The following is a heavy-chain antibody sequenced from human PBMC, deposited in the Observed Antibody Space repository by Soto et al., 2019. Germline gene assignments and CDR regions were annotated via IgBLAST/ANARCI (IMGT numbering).Heavy chain of an antibody. Sequence: PXETLSRTCTVSGGSVSSGRYYWSWIRQPPGKGLEWIGYIYYSGITNYNPSLKSRVTISVDTSKNQFSLKLSSVTAADTAVYYCARTWIKLWSGEVKRWFDTWGQGTLVTVSS. V-gene: IGHV4-61*01. J-gene: IGHJ5*02. D-gene: IGHD5-18*01. CDR1: GGSVSSGRYY. CDR2: IYYSGIT. CDR3: ARTWIKLWSGEVKRWFDT.